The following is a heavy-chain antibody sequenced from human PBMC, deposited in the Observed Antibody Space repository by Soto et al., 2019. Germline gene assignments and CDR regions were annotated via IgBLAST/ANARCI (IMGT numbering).Heavy chain of an antibody. CDR1: GFTFDDYA. CDR2: ISWNSGKI. CDR3: AKEIVGAINY. J-gene: IGHJ4*02. D-gene: IGHD1-26*01. Sequence: EVQLVESGGGLVQPGRSLRLACAASGFTFDDYAMHWVRQAPGKGLEWVSGISWNSGKIGYADSVKGRFTISRDNANNSLYLQMDSLRPEDTALYYCAKEIVGAINYWAQGTLVTVSS. V-gene: IGHV3-9*01.